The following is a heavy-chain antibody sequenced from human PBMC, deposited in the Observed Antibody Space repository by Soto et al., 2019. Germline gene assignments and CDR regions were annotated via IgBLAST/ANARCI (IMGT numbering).Heavy chain of an antibody. CDR2: ISAYNGNT. CDR1: GYTFTSYG. J-gene: IGHJ3*02. CDR3: ARSTVQDNAFDI. Sequence: ASVKLSCKASGYTFTSYGISLVRQAPGQGLEWMGWISAYNGNTDYAQKLQGRVTMTTDTSTSTAYMELRSLRSDDTAVYYCARSTVQDNAFDIWGQGTMVTV. D-gene: IGHD3-10*01. V-gene: IGHV1-18*01.